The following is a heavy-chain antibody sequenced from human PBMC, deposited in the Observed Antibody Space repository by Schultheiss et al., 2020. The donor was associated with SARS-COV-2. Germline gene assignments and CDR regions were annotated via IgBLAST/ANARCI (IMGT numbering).Heavy chain of an antibody. CDR3: ARQRQQLVRY. D-gene: IGHD6-13*01. CDR2: IYHSGST. CDR1: GGSISSSSYY. J-gene: IGHJ4*02. Sequence: SETLSLTCTVSGGSISSSSYYWGWIRQPPGKGLEWIGSIYHSGSTYYKPSLKSRVTMSVDTSKNQFSLKLSSVTAADTAVYYCARQRQQLVRYWGQGTLVTVSS. V-gene: IGHV4-39*01.